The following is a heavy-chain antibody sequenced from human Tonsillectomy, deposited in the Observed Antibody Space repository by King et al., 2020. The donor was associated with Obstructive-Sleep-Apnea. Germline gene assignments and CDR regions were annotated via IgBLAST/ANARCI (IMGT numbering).Heavy chain of an antibody. V-gene: IGHV4-39*07. D-gene: IGHD2-15*01. Sequence: QLQESGPGLVKPSETLSLSCTVSGGSISSGDYYWGWIRQPPGKGLEWVGTIFHSGTTYYNPSLESRVTILVDTSKNQFFLKLSSVTAADTAVYYCARVGGVFSRSYCIDYWGQGTLVTVSS. CDR2: IFHSGTT. J-gene: IGHJ4*02. CDR1: GGSISSGDYY. CDR3: ARVGGVFSRSYCIDY.